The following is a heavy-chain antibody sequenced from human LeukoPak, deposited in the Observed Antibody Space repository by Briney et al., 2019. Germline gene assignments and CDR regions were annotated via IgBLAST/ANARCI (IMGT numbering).Heavy chain of an antibody. CDR2: IYYSGST. Sequence: SETLSLTCTVSGGSISSYYWSWIRQPPGKELEWIGYIYYSGSTNYNPSLKSRVTISVDTSKNQFSLKLSSVTAADTAVYYCAREARGYSYGGGPDAFDIWGQGTMVTVSS. V-gene: IGHV4-59*01. CDR3: AREARGYSYGGGPDAFDI. J-gene: IGHJ3*02. D-gene: IGHD5-18*01. CDR1: GGSISSYY.